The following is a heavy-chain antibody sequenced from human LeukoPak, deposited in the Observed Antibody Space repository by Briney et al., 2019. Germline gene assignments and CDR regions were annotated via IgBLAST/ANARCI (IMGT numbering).Heavy chain of an antibody. CDR1: GGSFSGYY. Sequence: SETLSLTCAVYGGSFSGYYWSWIRQPPGMGLEWIGEIKHSGSTNYNPSLKSRVTISVDTTKNQFSLKLNSVTAADTAVYYCARHDGRYSSGWDFDYWGQGTLVTDSS. J-gene: IGHJ4*02. D-gene: IGHD6-19*01. CDR2: IKHSGST. CDR3: ARHDGRYSSGWDFDY. V-gene: IGHV4-34*01.